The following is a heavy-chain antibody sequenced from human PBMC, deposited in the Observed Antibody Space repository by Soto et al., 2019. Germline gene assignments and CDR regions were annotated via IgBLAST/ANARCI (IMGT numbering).Heavy chain of an antibody. V-gene: IGHV4-39*01. CDR3: ARQDYYDSSGYYDSGSDY. CDR1: GGSISSSSYY. CDR2: IYYSGST. D-gene: IGHD3-22*01. J-gene: IGHJ4*02. Sequence: SETLSLTCTVSGGSISSSSYYWGWIRQPPGKGLEWIGSIYYSGSTYYNPSLKSRVNISVDTSKNQFSLKLSSVTAADTAVYYRARQDYYDSSGYYDSGSDYWGQGTLVTVSS.